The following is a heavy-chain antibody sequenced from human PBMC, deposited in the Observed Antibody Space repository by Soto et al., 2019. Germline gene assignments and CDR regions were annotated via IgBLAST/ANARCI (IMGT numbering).Heavy chain of an antibody. CDR1: GGSLSGSY. J-gene: IGHJ4*02. Sequence: LETLSLTCSVSGGSLSGSYCSWIRQPPGKGLEWIASISYTGSATYNPSLKSRATISVDTSENQFSLKLTSLTTADTAAYYCATGGGWLQNSNLRGLYFDYWGQGAQVTVSS. CDR2: ISYTGSA. V-gene: IGHV4-59*01. CDR3: ATGGGWLQNSNLRGLYFDY. D-gene: IGHD6-19*01.